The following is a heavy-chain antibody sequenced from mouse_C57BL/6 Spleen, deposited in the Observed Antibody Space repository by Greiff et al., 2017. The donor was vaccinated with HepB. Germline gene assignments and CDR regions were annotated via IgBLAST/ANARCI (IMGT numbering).Heavy chain of an antibody. CDR3: TRDGRGYYAMDY. Sequence: EVQVVESGEGLVKPGGSLKLSCAASGFTFSSYAMSWVRQTPEKRLEWVAYISSGGDYIYYADTVKGRFTISRDNARNTLYLQMSSLKSEDTAMYYCTRDGRGYYAMDYWGQGTSVTVSS. J-gene: IGHJ4*01. CDR2: ISSGGDYI. CDR1: GFTFSSYA. V-gene: IGHV5-9-1*02. D-gene: IGHD2-3*01.